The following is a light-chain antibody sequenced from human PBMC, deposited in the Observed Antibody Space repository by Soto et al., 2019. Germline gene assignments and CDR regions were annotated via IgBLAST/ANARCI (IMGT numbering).Light chain of an antibody. Sequence: QSVLTQPPSASGTPGQRVTISCSGSSSNIGSNTVNWYQQLPGTAPKLLIYGNNNRPSGVPDRFSGSQSGTSASLAITGLQAEDEADYYCQSYDSSLTALVFGGGTKLTVL. CDR3: QSYDSSLTALV. J-gene: IGLJ2*01. CDR1: SSNIGSNT. V-gene: IGLV1-44*01. CDR2: GNN.